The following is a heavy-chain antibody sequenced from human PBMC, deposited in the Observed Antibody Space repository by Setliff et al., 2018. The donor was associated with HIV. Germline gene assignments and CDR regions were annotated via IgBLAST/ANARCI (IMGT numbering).Heavy chain of an antibody. J-gene: IGHJ6*02. CDR1: GYTFTTYD. Sequence: ASVKVSCKASGYTFTTYDITWVRQAPGQGLEWLGWISPYNGHTNFAQKFQGRVTMTTDTATSTAYMELTNLRSDDSAIYYCARVSGGRPGNYYYAMDVWGQGTTVTVSS. CDR2: ISPYNGHT. D-gene: IGHD1-26*01. CDR3: ARVSGGRPGNYYYAMDV. V-gene: IGHV1-18*01.